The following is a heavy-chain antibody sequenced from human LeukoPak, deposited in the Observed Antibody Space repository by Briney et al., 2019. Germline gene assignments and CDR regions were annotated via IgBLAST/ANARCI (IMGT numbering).Heavy chain of an antibody. CDR1: GFTFGSYE. CDR3: ARGGFVFDI. J-gene: IGHJ3*02. CDR2: ITTTDTTQ. D-gene: IGHD3-10*01. Sequence: GGSLRLSCAASGFTFGSYEMNWVRQGPGKGLEWISYITTTDTTQYYTDPVKGRFTISRDNAKNSLYLHMHSLRAEDTAVYYCARGGFVFDIWGQGTVVTVSS. V-gene: IGHV3-48*03.